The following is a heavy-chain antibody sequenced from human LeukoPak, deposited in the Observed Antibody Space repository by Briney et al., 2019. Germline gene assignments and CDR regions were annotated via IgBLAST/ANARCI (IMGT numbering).Heavy chain of an antibody. CDR1: GFTFDTYA. V-gene: IGHV3-23*02. CDR2: ISGGGRI. Sequence: TGGSLRLSCAASGFTFDTYAMHWVRQAPGTGLEWVSAISGGGRIYYGDSVNGRFTMSRDNSKNTVDLELHSLRADDTAIYYCVKDLRQWLVGRFAHWGQGTLLTVSS. D-gene: IGHD6-19*01. CDR3: VKDLRQWLVGRFAH. J-gene: IGHJ4*02.